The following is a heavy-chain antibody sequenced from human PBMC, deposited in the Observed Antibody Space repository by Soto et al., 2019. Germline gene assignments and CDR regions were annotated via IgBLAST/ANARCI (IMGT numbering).Heavy chain of an antibody. CDR2: IYYSGST. J-gene: IGHJ4*02. Sequence: SETLSLTCTVSGGSISSGGYYWSWIRQHPGKGLEWIGYIYYSGSTYYNPSLKSRVTISVDTSRNQFSLKLSSVTAADTAVYYCARYCSSTSCYTVTGTTGLDYWGQGTLVTVSS. CDR1: GGSISSGGYY. D-gene: IGHD2-2*02. V-gene: IGHV4-31*03. CDR3: ARYCSSTSCYTVTGTTGLDY.